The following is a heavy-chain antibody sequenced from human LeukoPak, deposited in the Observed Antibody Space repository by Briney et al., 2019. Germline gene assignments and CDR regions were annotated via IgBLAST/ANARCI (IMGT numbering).Heavy chain of an antibody. CDR1: GGIFSSYA. Sequence: SVKVSCKASGGIFSSYAINWVRQAPGQGLEWMGGIIPIFAAANYAQKFQGRVTITTDESTSTAYMELSSLRSEDTAVYYCAATIYYDSSGYYHSSSYLFDYWGQGTLVTVSS. CDR3: AATIYYDSSGYYHSSSYLFDY. J-gene: IGHJ4*02. V-gene: IGHV1-69*05. D-gene: IGHD3-22*01. CDR2: IIPIFAAA.